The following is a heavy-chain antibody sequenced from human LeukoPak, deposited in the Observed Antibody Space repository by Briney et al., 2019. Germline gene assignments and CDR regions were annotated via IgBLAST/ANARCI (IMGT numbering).Heavy chain of an antibody. CDR3: AKDRRGQQLVRVFYYYYGMDV. J-gene: IGHJ6*02. Sequence: GGSLRLSCAASGFTFSSYGMHWVRQAPGKGLEWVAVISYDGSNRYYADSVKGRFTISRDNSKNTLYLQMNSLRAEDTAVYYCAKDRRGQQLVRVFYYYYGMDVWGQGTTVTVSS. CDR1: GFTFSSYG. D-gene: IGHD6-13*01. CDR2: ISYDGSNR. V-gene: IGHV3-30*18.